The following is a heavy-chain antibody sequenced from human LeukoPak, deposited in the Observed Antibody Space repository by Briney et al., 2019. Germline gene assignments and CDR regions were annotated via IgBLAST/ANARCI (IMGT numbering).Heavy chain of an antibody. D-gene: IGHD6-6*01. CDR3: ARVDVGQLVWDYYYGMDV. V-gene: IGHV3-53*04. CDR2: IYSGGST. J-gene: IGHJ6*02. CDR1: GXTVSSNY. Sequence: PGGSLRLSCAASGXTVSSNYMSWVRQAPRKGLEWVSVIYSGGSTYYADSVKGRFTISRHNSKNTLYLQMNSLRAEDTAVYYCARVDVGQLVWDYYYGMDVWGQGTTVTVSS.